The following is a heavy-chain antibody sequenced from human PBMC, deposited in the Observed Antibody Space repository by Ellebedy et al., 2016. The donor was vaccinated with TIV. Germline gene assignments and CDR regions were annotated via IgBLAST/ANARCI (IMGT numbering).Heavy chain of an antibody. D-gene: IGHD3-10*01. V-gene: IGHV3-66*01. Sequence: GESLKISCAASELTVSGNYMTWVRQAPGKGLEWVSTIAIDTNTYYADSVKGRFTISRDNSKNTLYIQMNSLRAEETAVYYCARETYNDVDLKLWGIFDIWGQGTMVTVSS. CDR3: ARETYNDVDLKLWGIFDI. CDR1: ELTVSGNY. CDR2: IAIDTNT. J-gene: IGHJ3*02.